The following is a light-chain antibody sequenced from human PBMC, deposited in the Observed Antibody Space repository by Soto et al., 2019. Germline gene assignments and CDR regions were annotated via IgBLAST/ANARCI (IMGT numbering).Light chain of an antibody. CDR3: SSYGSSNPVV. V-gene: IGLV2-14*01. CDR2: DVT. Sequence: QSALTQPASVSGSPGQSITISCTGTSSDIGGYNSVSWYQQHPGKVPKLLIYDVTNRPSGISNRFSGSKSGNTASLTISGLPAEDAADYYCSSYGSSNPVVFGGGTKLTVL. CDR1: SSDIGGYNS. J-gene: IGLJ3*02.